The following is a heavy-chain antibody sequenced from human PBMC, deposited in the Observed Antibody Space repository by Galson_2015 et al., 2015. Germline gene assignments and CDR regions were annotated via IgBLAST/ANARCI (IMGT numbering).Heavy chain of an antibody. D-gene: IGHD2-21*02. CDR2: ICYDGRNN. Sequence: SLRVSCAASGFTFSSYGLHWVGPAPGKGLGWVAVICYDGRNNYYADSVKGRFTISRDNSKNTLYLQMNSLRAEDTAVYYCANLGVVTAIPPVDYYGMDVWGQGTTVTVSS. CDR3: ANLGVVTAIPPVDYYGMDV. J-gene: IGHJ6*02. CDR1: GFTFSSYG. V-gene: IGHV3-33*06.